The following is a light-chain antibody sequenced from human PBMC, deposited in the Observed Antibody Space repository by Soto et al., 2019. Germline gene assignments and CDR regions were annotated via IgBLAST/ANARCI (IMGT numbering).Light chain of an antibody. J-gene: IGKJ3*01. V-gene: IGKV3-20*01. Sequence: EIVLTQSPGTLSLSPGERATFSCRASQSVSSSYLAWYQQKPGQAPRLLINGASSRATGIPDRFSGSGSGSDFTLTISRLEPADFGVYYCQQYGSSPPTFGPGTKVDIK. CDR1: QSVSSSY. CDR3: QQYGSSPPT. CDR2: GAS.